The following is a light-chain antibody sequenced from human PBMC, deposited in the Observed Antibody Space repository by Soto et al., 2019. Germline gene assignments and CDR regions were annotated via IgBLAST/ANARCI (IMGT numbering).Light chain of an antibody. Sequence: DIQMTQSPSSLSASVGDRVTITCRASQSISSYLNWYQQKPGKAHKFLIYAASSLQSGVPSRFSGSGSGTDFTLTIRSLQPEDFATYYCKQSYSTPQTFGQGTKVDI. J-gene: IGKJ1*01. V-gene: IGKV1-39*01. CDR3: KQSYSTPQT. CDR2: AAS. CDR1: QSISSY.